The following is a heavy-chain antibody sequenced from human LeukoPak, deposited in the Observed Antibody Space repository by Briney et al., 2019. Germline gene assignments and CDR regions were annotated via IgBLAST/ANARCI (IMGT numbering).Heavy chain of an antibody. CDR1: GFTFSSYD. CDR2: IGTAGDP. V-gene: IGHV3-13*05. J-gene: IGHJ4*02. CDR3: ARGSYYDSSGYYYALFDY. Sequence: AGGSLRLSCAASGFTFSSYDMHWVRQATGKGLEWVSAIGTAGDPYYPGSVKGRFTISRENAKNSLYLQMNSLRAGDTAVYYCARGSYYDSSGYYYALFDYWGQGTLVTVSS. D-gene: IGHD3-22*01.